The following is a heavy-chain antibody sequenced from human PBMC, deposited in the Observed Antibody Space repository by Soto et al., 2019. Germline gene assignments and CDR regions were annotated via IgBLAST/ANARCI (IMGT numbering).Heavy chain of an antibody. J-gene: IGHJ4*02. V-gene: IGHV1-69*06. CDR2: IIPIFGTA. CDR3: ARADYGDYNY. D-gene: IGHD4-17*01. Sequence: GASVKVSCKASGGTFSSYAISWVRQAPGQGLEWMGRIIPIFGTANYAQKFQGRVTITADKSTSTAYMELSSLRSEDTAVYYCARADYGDYNYWGQGTLVTVSS. CDR1: GGTFSSYA.